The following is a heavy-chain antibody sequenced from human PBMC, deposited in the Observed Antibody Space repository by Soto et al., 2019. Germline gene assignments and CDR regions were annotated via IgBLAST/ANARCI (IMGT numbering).Heavy chain of an antibody. V-gene: IGHV4-34*02. CDR3: GSPNLAKIYFASS. Sequence: QVQLQQWGAGLLKPSETLSLTCGVSGRSFSGSFWSWIRQPPGKGLEWIGEVTPTGETYYNPSLKSRVIISVATSKKQFSLQLNSVTAADTAVYFCGSPNLAKIYFASSWGQGTPVTVSS. J-gene: IGHJ4*02. CDR1: GRSFSGSF. D-gene: IGHD3-22*01. CDR2: VTPTGET.